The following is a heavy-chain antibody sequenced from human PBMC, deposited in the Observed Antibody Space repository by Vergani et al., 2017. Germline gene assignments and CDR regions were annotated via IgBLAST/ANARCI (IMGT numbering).Heavy chain of an antibody. J-gene: IGHJ5*02. CDR3: ARRVEYDILTGYNLRYNWFDP. D-gene: IGHD3-9*01. V-gene: IGHV5-51*01. CDR2: IYPGDSDT. CDR1: GYSFTSYW. Sequence: EVQLVQSGAEVKKPGESLKISCKGSGYSFTSYWIGWVRQMPGKGLEWMGIIYPGDSDTRYSPSFQGQVTISADKSISTAYLQWSSLKASDTAMYYCARRVEYDILTGYNLRYNWFDPWGQGTLVTVSS.